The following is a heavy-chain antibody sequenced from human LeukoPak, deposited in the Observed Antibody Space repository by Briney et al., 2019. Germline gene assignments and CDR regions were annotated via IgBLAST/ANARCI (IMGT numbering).Heavy chain of an antibody. V-gene: IGHV1-69*02. CDR2: IIPILGIA. Sequence: GASVKVSCKASGGTFSSYTISWVRQAPGQGLEWMGRIIPILGIANYAQKFQGRVTITADKSTSTAYMELSSLRSEDTAVYYCARPFIRNYYYGMDVWGQGPTVTVS. CDR3: ARPFIRNYYYGMDV. J-gene: IGHJ6*02. CDR1: GGTFSSYT. D-gene: IGHD3-10*01.